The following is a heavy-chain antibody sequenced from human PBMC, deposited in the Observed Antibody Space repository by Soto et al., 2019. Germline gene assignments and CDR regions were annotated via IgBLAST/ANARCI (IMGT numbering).Heavy chain of an antibody. V-gene: IGHV1-69*13. J-gene: IGHJ6*02. CDR1: GGTFSSYA. D-gene: IGHD3-9*01. CDR3: ARVGTGIYDILTGYYIRPPSPHHYYYGMDV. Sequence: ASVKVSCKASGGTFSSYAISWVRQAPGQGLEWMGGIIPIFGTANYAQKFQGRVTITADESTSTAYMELSSLRSEDTAVYYCARVGTGIYDILTGYYIRPPSPHHYYYGMDVWG. CDR2: IIPIFGTA.